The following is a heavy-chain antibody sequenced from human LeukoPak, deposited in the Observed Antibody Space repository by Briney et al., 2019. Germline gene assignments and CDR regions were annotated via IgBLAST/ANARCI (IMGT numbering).Heavy chain of an antibody. Sequence: PGGSLRLSCAASGFTFSGSAMHWVRQASGKGLEWVGRIRSKANSYATAYAASVKGRFTISRDDSKNTAYLQMNSLRAEDTAVYYCARATYSNYVFAFDIWGQGTMVTVSS. V-gene: IGHV3-73*01. D-gene: IGHD4-11*01. CDR1: GFTFSGSA. CDR3: ARATYSNYVFAFDI. J-gene: IGHJ3*02. CDR2: IRSKANSYAT.